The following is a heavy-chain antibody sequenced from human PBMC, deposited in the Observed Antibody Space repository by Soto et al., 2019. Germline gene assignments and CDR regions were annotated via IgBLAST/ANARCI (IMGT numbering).Heavy chain of an antibody. CDR1: GFNVNSDY. CDR2: IYSGETT. CDR3: TRAARGLARLSLFEY. V-gene: IGHV3-53*01. Sequence: GGSLRLSCAASGFNVNSDYMNWVRQTPGKGLEWVASIYSGETTYYADSVRGRFTISSDKSKNTLYFQLSSLRIEDTAVYYCTRAARGLARLSLFEYWGQGVLVTVSS. J-gene: IGHJ4*02. D-gene: IGHD2-21*02.